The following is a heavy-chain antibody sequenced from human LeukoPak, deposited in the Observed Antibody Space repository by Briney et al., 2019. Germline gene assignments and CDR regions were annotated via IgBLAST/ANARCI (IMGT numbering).Heavy chain of an antibody. CDR3: ARGSTVTSYYYYGMDV. D-gene: IGHD4-17*01. J-gene: IGHJ6*02. Sequence: GGSLRLSCAASKFAFSSYAMSWVRQAPGKGLEWVSSISSSSTYIYYADSVKGRFTISRDKAKNSLYLQMNSLRAEDTAVYYCARGSTVTSYYYYGMDVWGQGTTVTVSS. CDR1: KFAFSSYA. CDR2: ISSSSTYI. V-gene: IGHV3-21*01.